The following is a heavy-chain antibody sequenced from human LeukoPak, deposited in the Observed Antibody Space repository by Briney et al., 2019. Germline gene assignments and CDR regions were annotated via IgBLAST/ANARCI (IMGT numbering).Heavy chain of an antibody. J-gene: IGHJ4*02. CDR1: RGSITTSY. D-gene: IGHD6-19*01. CDR2: VYYSGTT. Sequence: SETLSLTCTVPRGSITTSYWCSIRQPPGKGLEWLGYVYYSGTTDYNPSLKSRISMSVDTSRNQFSLNLNSVTAADTAFYYCANLVIHTSSGWHLDSWGQGTLVTVSS. CDR3: ANLVIHTSSGWHLDS. V-gene: IGHV4-59*01.